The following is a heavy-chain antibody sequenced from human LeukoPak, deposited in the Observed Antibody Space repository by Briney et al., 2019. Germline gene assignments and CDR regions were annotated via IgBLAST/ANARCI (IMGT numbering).Heavy chain of an antibody. CDR1: GGSVSSGSYY. CDR2: IYTSGST. CDR3: AREFAY. Sequence: SQTLSLTCTVSGGSVSSGSYYWSWIRQPAGKGLEWIGLIYTSGSTNYNPSLKSRVTISVDTSNNPFSLKLSCVAAADTSVYDCAREFAYWGQGTLVTVSS. V-gene: IGHV4-61*02. J-gene: IGHJ4*02.